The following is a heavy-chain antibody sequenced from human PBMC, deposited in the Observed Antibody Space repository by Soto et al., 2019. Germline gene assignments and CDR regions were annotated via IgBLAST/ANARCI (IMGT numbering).Heavy chain of an antibody. CDR2: IWYDGSNK. J-gene: IGHJ6*02. D-gene: IGHD5-12*01. Sequence: QVQLVESGGGVVQAGRSLRLSCAASGFTFSSYGMHWVRQAPGKGLEWVAVIWYDGSNKYYADSVKGRFTISRDNSKNTLYLQMNSLRVEDTAVYYCARQTGYSNAYYYYYGMDVWGQGTTVTVSS. CDR1: GFTFSSYG. V-gene: IGHV3-33*01. CDR3: ARQTGYSNAYYYYYGMDV.